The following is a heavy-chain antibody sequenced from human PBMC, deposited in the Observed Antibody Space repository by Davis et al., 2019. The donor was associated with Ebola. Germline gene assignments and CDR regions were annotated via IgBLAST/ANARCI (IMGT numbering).Heavy chain of an antibody. D-gene: IGHD2-2*03. CDR2: IKQDGSEK. J-gene: IGHJ4*02. Sequence: GESLKISCAASGFTFSSYSMNWVRQAPGKGLEWVANIKQDGSEKYYVDSVKGRFTISRDNAKNSLYLQMNSLRAEDTAVYYCARVMDIVVVPAANPFDYWGQGTLVTVSS. V-gene: IGHV3-7*03. CDR1: GFTFSSYS. CDR3: ARVMDIVVVPAANPFDY.